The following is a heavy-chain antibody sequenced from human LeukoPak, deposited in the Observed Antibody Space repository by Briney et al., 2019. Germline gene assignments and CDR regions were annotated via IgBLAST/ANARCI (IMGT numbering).Heavy chain of an antibody. CDR2: ITNSSSTI. CDR1: GFTFSRYS. J-gene: IGHJ4*02. CDR3: TTAKNDH. V-gene: IGHV3-48*04. Sequence: GGSLRLSCAASGFTFSRYSMNWVRQAPGKGLEWVSYITNSSSTIFYAGSVKGRFTISRDNAKNSLYLQMSSLRAEDTAVYYCTTAKNDHWGQGTLVTVSS.